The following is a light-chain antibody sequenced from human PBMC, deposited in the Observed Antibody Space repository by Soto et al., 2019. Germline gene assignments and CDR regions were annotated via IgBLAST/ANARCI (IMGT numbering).Light chain of an antibody. CDR2: EAT. J-gene: IGLJ3*02. CDR1: SSDVGTYDL. V-gene: IGLV2-23*01. CDR3: CSFAGSNSWV. Sequence: QSALTQPASVSGSPGQSITISCTGSSSDVGTYDLVSWYQHHPGAAPKLMIYEATRRPSGISNRFSGSKSGNTASLTISGLQAEDEDDYSCCSFAGSNSWVFGGGTELTVL.